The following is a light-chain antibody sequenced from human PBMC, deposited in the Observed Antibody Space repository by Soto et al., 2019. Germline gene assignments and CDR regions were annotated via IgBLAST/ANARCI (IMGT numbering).Light chain of an antibody. CDR3: QQSLTAPLT. J-gene: IGKJ4*01. CDR1: QSINNH. V-gene: IGKV1-39*01. Sequence: DIQMTQSPSSLSGSVGDRITITCRASQSINNHVNWYQQSPGKAPKLLIYLAFNLQSGVTSRFSGSGSGTDFTLTISSLQPEDYATYYCQQSLTAPLTFGGGTKVEIK. CDR2: LAF.